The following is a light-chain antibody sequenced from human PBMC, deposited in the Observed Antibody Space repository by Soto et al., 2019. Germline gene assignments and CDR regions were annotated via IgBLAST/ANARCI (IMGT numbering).Light chain of an antibody. Sequence: QMTLSPSYRAALVGGSVPITTGTRQGISSYLNWYQQKPGKAPKLLIYAASSLQSGVTSRFSGSGSGTDFTLTIGSLQPEDFATNVSQQGYSTRTSGQGTRGKS. CDR3: QQGYSTRT. CDR1: QGISSY. CDR2: AAS. J-gene: IGKJ1*01. V-gene: IGKV1-39*01.